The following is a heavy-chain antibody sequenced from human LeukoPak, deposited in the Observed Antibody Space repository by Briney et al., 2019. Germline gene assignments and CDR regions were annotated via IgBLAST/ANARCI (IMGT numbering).Heavy chain of an antibody. CDR1: GFTFSKFG. Sequence: GGSLRLSCAASGFTFSKFGMHWVRQTPGKGLEWVALVRNDGGKNYYADSVKGRFTISRDNSKDTLYLLLNSLRAEDTAVYYCAKDWSLGYGCLDYWGQGTLVTVSS. D-gene: IGHD5-12*01. V-gene: IGHV3-30*02. CDR2: VRNDGGKN. CDR3: AKDWSLGYGCLDY. J-gene: IGHJ4*02.